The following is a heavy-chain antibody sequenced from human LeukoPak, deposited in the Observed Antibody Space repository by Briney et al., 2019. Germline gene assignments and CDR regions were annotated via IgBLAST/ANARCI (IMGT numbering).Heavy chain of an antibody. CDR2: ISGSDGSV. J-gene: IGHJ6*03. V-gene: IGHV3-23*01. Sequence: GGSLRVSCAGSGFNFRRHAMTWVRQAPGKGLEWVSSISGSDGSVNYADSVAGRFSISRDDSHNTLYLQMNDLRVEDTAVYYCAKGWEGPTVFHYHMDVWGKGTTVTVSS. CDR1: GFNFRRHA. D-gene: IGHD1-26*01. CDR3: AKGWEGPTVFHYHMDV.